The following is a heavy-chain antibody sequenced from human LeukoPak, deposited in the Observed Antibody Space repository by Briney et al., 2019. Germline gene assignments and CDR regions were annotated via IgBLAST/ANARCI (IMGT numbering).Heavy chain of an antibody. D-gene: IGHD3-22*01. J-gene: IGHJ4*02. V-gene: IGHV4-34*01. CDR1: GGSFSGYY. CDR3: ARLRPPNYYDSSGYTQTRYYFDY. Sequence: SETLSLTCAAYGGSFSGYYWSWIRQPPGKGLEWIGEINHSGSTNYNPSLKSRVTISVDTSKNQFSLKLSSVTAADTAVYYCARLRPPNYYDSSGYTQTRYYFDYWGQGTLVTVSS. CDR2: INHSGST.